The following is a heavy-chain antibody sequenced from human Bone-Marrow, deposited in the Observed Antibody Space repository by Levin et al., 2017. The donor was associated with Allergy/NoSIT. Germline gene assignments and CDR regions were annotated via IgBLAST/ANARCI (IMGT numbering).Heavy chain of an antibody. D-gene: IGHD6-13*01. CDR1: GGSFSGYY. CDR2: INHSGST. V-gene: IGHV4-34*01. Sequence: PSETLSLTCAVYGGSFSGYYWSWIRQPPGKGLEWIGEINHSGSTNYNPSLKSRVTISVDTSKNQFSLKLSSVTAADTAVYYCARGPAGTRIAAAGTHYFDYWGQGTLVTVSS. J-gene: IGHJ4*02. CDR3: ARGPAGTRIAAAGTHYFDY.